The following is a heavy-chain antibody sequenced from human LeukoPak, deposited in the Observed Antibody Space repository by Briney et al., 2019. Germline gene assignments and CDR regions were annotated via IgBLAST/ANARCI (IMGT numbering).Heavy chain of an antibody. Sequence: GGSLRLSCAASGFTFSSYWMSWVRQAPGKGLEWVANIKQDGSEKYYVDSVKGRFTISRDNAKNSLYLQMNSLRAEDTAVYYCARESREHVKRIAAAGEAVGWGQGTLVTVSS. D-gene: IGHD6-13*01. J-gene: IGHJ4*02. CDR2: IKQDGSEK. CDR3: ARESREHVKRIAAAGEAVG. V-gene: IGHV3-7*01. CDR1: GFTFSSYW.